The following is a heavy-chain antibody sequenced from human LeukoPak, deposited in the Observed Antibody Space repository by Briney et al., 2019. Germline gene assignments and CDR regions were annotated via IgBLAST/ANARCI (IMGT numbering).Heavy chain of an antibody. CDR3: ARDWGDDYGGTDY. Sequence: SQTLSLTCTASGGSISSSTYYWDWIRQPPGKGLEWIGSIYYSGSTYYNPSLKSRVTISVDTSKNQFSLKLSSVTTADTAVYYCARDWGDDYGGTDYWGQGTLVTVSS. D-gene: IGHD4-23*01. CDR2: IYYSGST. CDR1: GGSISSSTYY. V-gene: IGHV4-39*07. J-gene: IGHJ4*02.